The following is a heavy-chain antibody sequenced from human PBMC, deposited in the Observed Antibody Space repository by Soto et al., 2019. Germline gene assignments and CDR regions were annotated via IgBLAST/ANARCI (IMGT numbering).Heavy chain of an antibody. CDR2: IYYSGST. Sequence: SETLSLTCTVSGVSISSSIYYWGWIRQPLGKGLEWIGSIYYSGSTYYNPSLKSRVTISVDTSKNQFSLKLSSVTAADTAVYFCARYGSGSYYPTTFDYWGQGALVTVSS. CDR3: ARYGSGSYYPTTFDY. D-gene: IGHD3-10*01. CDR1: GVSISSSIYY. J-gene: IGHJ4*02. V-gene: IGHV4-39*07.